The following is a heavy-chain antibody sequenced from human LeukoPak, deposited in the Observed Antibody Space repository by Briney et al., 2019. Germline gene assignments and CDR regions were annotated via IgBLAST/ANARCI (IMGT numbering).Heavy chain of an antibody. CDR1: GFTFSSYG. J-gene: IGHJ4*02. V-gene: IGHV3-21*01. CDR3: ARDKVVGATHFDY. CDR2: ISSSSSYI. Sequence: GGSLRLSCAASGFTFSSYGMNWVRQAPGKGLEWVSSISSSSSYIYYADSVKGRFTISRDNAKNSLSLQMNSLRAEDTAVYYCARDKVVGATHFDYWGQGTLVTVSS. D-gene: IGHD1-26*01.